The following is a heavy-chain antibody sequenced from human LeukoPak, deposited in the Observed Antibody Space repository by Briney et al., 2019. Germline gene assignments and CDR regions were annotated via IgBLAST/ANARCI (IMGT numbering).Heavy chain of an antibody. CDR2: ISAYNGNT. J-gene: IGHJ4*02. CDR1: GYTFTNHG. D-gene: IGHD3-9*01. V-gene: IGHV1-18*01. CDR3: ARVTTDPLNYDILTGYYYFDY. Sequence: ASVKVSCRASGYTFTNHGVSWVRQAPGQGLEWMGWISAYNGNTNYAQKLQGRVTMTTDTSTSTAYMELRSLRSDDTAVYYCARVTTDPLNYDILTGYYYFDYWGQGTLVTVSS.